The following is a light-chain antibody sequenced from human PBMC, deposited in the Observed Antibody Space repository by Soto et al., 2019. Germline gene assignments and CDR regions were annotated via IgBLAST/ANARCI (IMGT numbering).Light chain of an antibody. J-gene: IGKJ2*01. CDR2: DAS. Sequence: EIVLTQSPATLSLSPGERATLSCRASQSVSSYLAWYQQKPGQAPRLLIYDASNRATGIPARFSGSGSGTDFTLTISSLEPEDFVFFYCQQRSNWPPGYTFGQGTKLEIK. CDR3: QQRSNWPPGYT. CDR1: QSVSSY. V-gene: IGKV3-11*01.